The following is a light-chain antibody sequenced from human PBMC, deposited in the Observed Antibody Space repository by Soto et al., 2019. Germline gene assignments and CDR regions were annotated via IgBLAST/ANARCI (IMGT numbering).Light chain of an antibody. CDR3: QQRSNWPLT. Sequence: TQAPSTLFVSPGERFTLSCRSRPGRSNNLAWYQQKPGQAPRLLIYGASTRATGIPARFSGSGSGTDFTLTISSLEPEDFAVYYCQQRSNWPLTFGGGTEVDIK. J-gene: IGKJ4*01. CDR1: PGRSNN. CDR2: GAS. V-gene: IGKV3D-11*01.